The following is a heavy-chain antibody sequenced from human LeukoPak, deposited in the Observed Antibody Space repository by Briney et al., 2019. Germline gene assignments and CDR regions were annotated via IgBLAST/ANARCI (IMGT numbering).Heavy chain of an antibody. J-gene: IGHJ5*02. Sequence: GGSLRLSCAASGFTFSSYWMSWVRQAPGKGLEWVANIKQGGSEKYYVDSVKGRFTISRDNAKNSLYLQMNSLRAEDTAVYYCARTVRGRYYDSSGYPDHWGQGTLVTVSS. V-gene: IGHV3-7*01. D-gene: IGHD3-22*01. CDR3: ARTVRGRYYDSSGYPDH. CDR1: GFTFSSYW. CDR2: IKQGGSEK.